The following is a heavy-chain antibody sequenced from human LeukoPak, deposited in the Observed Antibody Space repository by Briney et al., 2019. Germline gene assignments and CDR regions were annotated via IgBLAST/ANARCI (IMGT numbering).Heavy chain of an antibody. V-gene: IGHV4-59*01. J-gene: IGHJ5*02. CDR2: IYYSGST. CDR1: GGSISDYY. Sequence: SETLCLTCTVSGGSISDYYWSWIRQPPGKGLEWIGYIYYSGSTNYNPSLKSRVTVSVDTSKKQFSLKLSSVTAADTAVYYCARVFGDYDFWSGSRRANWFDPWGQGTLVTVSS. D-gene: IGHD3-3*01. CDR3: ARVFGDYDFWSGSRRANWFDP.